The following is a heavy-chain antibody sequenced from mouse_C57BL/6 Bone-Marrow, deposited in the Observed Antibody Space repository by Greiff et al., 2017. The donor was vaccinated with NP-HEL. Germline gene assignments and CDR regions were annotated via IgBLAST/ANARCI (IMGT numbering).Heavy chain of an antibody. CDR3: ARTPYYAMDY. V-gene: IGHV1-19*01. CDR1: GYTFTDYY. CDR2: INPYNGGT. J-gene: IGHJ4*01. Sequence: VQLKESGPVLVKPGASVKMSCKASGYTFTDYYMNWVKQSHGKSLEWIGVINPYNGGTSYNQKFKGKATLTVDKSSSTAYMERNSLTSEDSAVYYCARTPYYAMDYGGQGTSVTVSA.